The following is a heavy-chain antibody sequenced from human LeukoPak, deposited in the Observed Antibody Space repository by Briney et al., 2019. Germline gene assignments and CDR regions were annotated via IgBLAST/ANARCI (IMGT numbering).Heavy chain of an antibody. CDR1: GFTFNSYS. J-gene: IGHJ1*01. CDR3: ARAGITTTGPLFQH. Sequence: PGGSLRLSCAASGFTFNSYSMNWVRQAPGKGLEWVSYISSSSSTINHADSVKGRFTISRDNAKSSLYLQMNSLRAEDTAVYYCARAGITTTGPLFQHWGQGTLVTVSS. CDR2: ISSSSSTI. D-gene: IGHD6-13*01. V-gene: IGHV3-48*01.